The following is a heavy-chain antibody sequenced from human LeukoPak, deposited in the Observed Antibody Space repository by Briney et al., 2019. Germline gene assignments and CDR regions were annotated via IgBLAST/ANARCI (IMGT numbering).Heavy chain of an antibody. Sequence: PGGSLRLSCAASGFTFRSHGMSWVRQAPGKGLEWVSGISASGGSTFYADSVKGRFTISRDNSKNTLYLQMNSLRAEDTAVYYCAKDGYYDSSGYNWFDPWGQGTLVTVSS. CDR3: AKDGYYDSSGYNWFDP. V-gene: IGHV3-23*01. J-gene: IGHJ5*02. D-gene: IGHD3-22*01. CDR1: GFTFRSHG. CDR2: ISASGGST.